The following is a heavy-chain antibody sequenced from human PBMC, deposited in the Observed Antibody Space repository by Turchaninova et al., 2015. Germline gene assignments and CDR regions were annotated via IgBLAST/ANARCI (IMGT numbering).Heavy chain of an antibody. CDR2: ISGSCGNT. CDR3: AKHVQYSSSHIDY. J-gene: IGHJ4*02. V-gene: IGHV3-23*01. D-gene: IGHD6-6*01. CDR1: GFTFSSYA. Sequence: EMQLLESGGGLVQPGGSLRLSCAASGFTFSSYAMGWVRQAPGKGLGGVSVISGSCGNTNYAHPVKGRFTISRDNSKKTLYLQMNSLRAEDTAVYYCAKHVQYSSSHIDYWGQGTLVTVSS.